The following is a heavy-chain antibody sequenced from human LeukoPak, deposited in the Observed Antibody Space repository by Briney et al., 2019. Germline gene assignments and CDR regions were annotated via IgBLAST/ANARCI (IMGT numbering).Heavy chain of an antibody. J-gene: IGHJ3*02. V-gene: IGHV3-74*01. D-gene: IGHD2-15*01. CDR1: GFTFSDYW. CDR2: INSDASRP. Sequence: SGGSLRLSCAASGFTFSDYWMHWVRQAPGKGLVWVSRINSDASRPSYAGSVKGRLTISRDNAKNTVYLQMNSLRVEDTALYYCARETRETGSGDHQTDAFDIWGQGTMVSVS. CDR3: ARETRETGSGDHQTDAFDI.